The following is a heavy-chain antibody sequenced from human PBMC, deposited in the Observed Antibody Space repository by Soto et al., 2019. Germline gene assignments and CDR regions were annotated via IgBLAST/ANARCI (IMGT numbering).Heavy chain of an antibody. CDR2: ISGSGGST. V-gene: IGHV3-23*01. CDR3: AKDQMAGSSSWYYGNPYFDY. J-gene: IGHJ4*02. Sequence: PGESLKISCAASGFTFSSYAMSWVRQAPGKGLEWVSAISGSGGSTYYADSVKGRFTISRDNSKNTLYLQMNSLRAEDTAVYYCAKDQMAGSSSWYYGNPYFDYWGQGTLVTVSS. D-gene: IGHD6-13*01. CDR1: GFTFSSYA.